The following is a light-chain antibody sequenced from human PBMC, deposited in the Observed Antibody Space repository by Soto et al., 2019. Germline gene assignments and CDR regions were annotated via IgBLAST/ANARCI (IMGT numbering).Light chain of an antibody. CDR2: GAS. V-gene: IGKV3-15*01. CDR3: QQYDNWPWT. J-gene: IGKJ1*01. CDR1: QSIRSN. Sequence: EIVMTQSPDTLSVSPGEGATLSCRVSQSIRSNLAWYQQRPGRAPRLLMYGASTRAPGFPARFSGSGSGTDFTLTISSLQSEDFAVYYCQQYDNWPWTFGQGTKVDIK.